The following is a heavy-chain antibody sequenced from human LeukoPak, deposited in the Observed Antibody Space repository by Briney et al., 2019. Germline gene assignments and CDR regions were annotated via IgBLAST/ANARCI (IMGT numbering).Heavy chain of an antibody. CDR2: IHKDGLHT. CDR3: ARESEAAGTYYLDH. J-gene: IGHJ4*02. D-gene: IGHD6-25*01. V-gene: IGHV3-74*01. Sequence: GGSLRLSCAASGFTFNEFWVHWVRQVPGKGLMWVSRIHKDGLHTWYADSMKGRFTISRDNAENTVYLQLNSLRVEDTAVYYCARESEAAGTYYLDHWGQGNLVTVSS. CDR1: GFTFNEFW.